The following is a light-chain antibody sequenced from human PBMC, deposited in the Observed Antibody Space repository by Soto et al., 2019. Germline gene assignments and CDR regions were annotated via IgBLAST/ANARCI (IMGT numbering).Light chain of an antibody. CDR2: KAS. Sequence: DIQMTQSPSTLSATVGDRVTITCRASQSISNWFSWYQQKPGKAPNLLIYKASRLENGVPSRFSGSGSGTEFTLTISSLQPDDFATYYCQQYNSYSRTFGQGTKVEIK. J-gene: IGKJ1*01. V-gene: IGKV1-5*03. CDR3: QQYNSYSRT. CDR1: QSISNW.